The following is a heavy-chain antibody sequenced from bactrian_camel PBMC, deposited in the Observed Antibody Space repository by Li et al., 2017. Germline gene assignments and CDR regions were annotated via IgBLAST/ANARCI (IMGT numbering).Heavy chain of an antibody. CDR2: IDSTGSA. CDR1: TYNEGD. Sequence: HVQLVESGGGSVQAGGSLRLSCGDTYNEGDMAWFRQAPGKEREGVAAIDSTGSANYADSVKGRFTISKDNERNTLALQMNSLKPEDSAMYYCASAAYHSNWARLEKRYYSYWGQGTQVTVS. V-gene: IGHV3S57*01. D-gene: IGHD6*01. J-gene: IGHJ4*01. CDR3: ASAAYHSNWARLEKRYYSY.